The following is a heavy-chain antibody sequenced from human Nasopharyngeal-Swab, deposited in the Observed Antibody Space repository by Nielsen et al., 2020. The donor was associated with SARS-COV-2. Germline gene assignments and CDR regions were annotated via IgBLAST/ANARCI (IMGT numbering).Heavy chain of an antibody. CDR2: ISSSTSTI. Sequence: GGSLRLSCAASGFTFSSYTMNWVRQAPGMGLEWVSYISSSTSTIYYTDSVKGRFTVSRDNAKNSLYLQMNSLRAEDTAVYYCARSPSARKSTIFEVHDTYWFDSWGQGTLVTVSS. CDR3: ARSPSARKSTIFEVHDTYWFDS. CDR1: GFTFSSYT. D-gene: IGHD3-3*01. J-gene: IGHJ5*01. V-gene: IGHV3-48*04.